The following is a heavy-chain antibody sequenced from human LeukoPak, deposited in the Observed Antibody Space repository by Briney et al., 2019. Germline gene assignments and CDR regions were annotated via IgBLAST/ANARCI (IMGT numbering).Heavy chain of an antibody. D-gene: IGHD6-6*01. CDR2: IYYSGST. V-gene: IGHV4-59*01. J-gene: IGHJ6*03. CDR3: ARVPAGAARGIDYYYYYMDV. CDR1: GGSISSYY. Sequence: SETLSLTCTVSGGSISSYYWSWIRQPPGKGLEWIGYIYYSGSTNYNPSLKSRVTISVDTSKNQFSLKLSSVTAADTAVYYCARVPAGAARGIDYYYYYMDVWGKGTTVTVSS.